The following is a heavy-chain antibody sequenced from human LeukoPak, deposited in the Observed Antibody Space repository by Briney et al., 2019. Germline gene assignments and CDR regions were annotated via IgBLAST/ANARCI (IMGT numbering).Heavy chain of an antibody. Sequence: GGSLRLSCAASGFTFSSYSMNWVRQAPGKGLEWVSYISSSSSTIYYADSVKGRFTISRDNAKNSLYLQMNCLRAEDTAVYYCARVEQWLVLYYYYYGMDVWGQGTTVTVSS. V-gene: IGHV3-48*01. D-gene: IGHD6-19*01. CDR3: ARVEQWLVLYYYYYGMDV. J-gene: IGHJ6*02. CDR2: ISSSSSTI. CDR1: GFTFSSYS.